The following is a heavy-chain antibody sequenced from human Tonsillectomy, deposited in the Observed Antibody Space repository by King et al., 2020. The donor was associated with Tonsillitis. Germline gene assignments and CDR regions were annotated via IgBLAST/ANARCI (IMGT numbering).Heavy chain of an antibody. Sequence: QLVQSAVEVKKPGASVKVSCKASGYTFTSYGFSWVRQAPGQGLEWMGWISAYTGNTNYAQKFQGRGTMTTDTSTNTAYMELRSLRSDDTAVYYCARRRNGVASYYFDYWGQGTLVTVPS. V-gene: IGHV1-18*01. CDR2: ISAYTGNT. CDR1: GYTFTSYG. CDR3: ARRRNGVASYYFDY. J-gene: IGHJ4*02. D-gene: IGHD2-8*01.